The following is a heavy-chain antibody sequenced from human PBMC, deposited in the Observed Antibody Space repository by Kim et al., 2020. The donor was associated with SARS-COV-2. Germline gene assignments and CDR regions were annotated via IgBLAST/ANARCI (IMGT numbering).Heavy chain of an antibody. D-gene: IGHD2-2*01. Sequence: GSEKYYVDSVKGRFTISRDNAKNSLFLQMNSLRAQDTAVYYCAIGLYYFDYWGQGTLVTVSS. CDR2: GSEK. V-gene: IGHV3-7*01. CDR3: AIGLYYFDY. J-gene: IGHJ4*02.